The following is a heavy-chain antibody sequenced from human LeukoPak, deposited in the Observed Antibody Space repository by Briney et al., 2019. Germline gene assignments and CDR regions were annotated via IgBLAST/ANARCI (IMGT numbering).Heavy chain of an antibody. CDR1: GFTFSSYA. D-gene: IGHD6-19*01. J-gene: IGHJ4*02. CDR2: ISGSGGST. V-gene: IGHV3-23*01. Sequence: GGSLRLSCAASGFTFSSYAMSWVRQAPGKGLEWVSAISGSGGSTYYADSVKGRFTISRDNAKNSLYLQMNSLRAEDTAVYYCAREFGLGSGWYYFDYWGQGTLVTVSS. CDR3: AREFGLGSGWYYFDY.